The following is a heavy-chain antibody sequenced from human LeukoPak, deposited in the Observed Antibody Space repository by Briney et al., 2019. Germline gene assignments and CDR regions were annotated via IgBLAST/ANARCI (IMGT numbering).Heavy chain of an antibody. CDR2: IYTSGST. CDR3: ARGWLRFYMDV. V-gene: IGHV4-61*02. Sequence: SETLSLTCTVSGGSISSGSYYWSWIRQPAGKRLEWIGRIYTSGSTNYNPSLKSRVTISVDTSKNQFSLKLSSVTAADTAVYYCARGWLRFYMDVWGKGTTVTISS. D-gene: IGHD5-12*01. CDR1: GGSISSGSYY. J-gene: IGHJ6*03.